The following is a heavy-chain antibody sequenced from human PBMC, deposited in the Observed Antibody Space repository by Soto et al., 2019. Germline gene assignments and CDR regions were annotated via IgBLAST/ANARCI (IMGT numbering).Heavy chain of an antibody. CDR2: ISSSSSYT. Sequence: GGSLRLSCAASGFTFSDYYMSWIHQAPGKGLEWVSYISSSSSYTNYADSVKGRFTISRDNAKNSLYLQMNSLRAEDTAVYYCASIPSTYYYYGMDVWGQGTTVTVSS. J-gene: IGHJ6*02. CDR3: ASIPSTYYYYGMDV. CDR1: GFTFSDYY. V-gene: IGHV3-11*06.